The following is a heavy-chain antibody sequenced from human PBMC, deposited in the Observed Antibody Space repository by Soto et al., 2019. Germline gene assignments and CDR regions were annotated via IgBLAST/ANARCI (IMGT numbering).Heavy chain of an antibody. V-gene: IGHV3-74*03. Sequence: GGSLRLSCAASGFTFSGFWMHWVRQAPGKGLVWVSRSSPDGTSTTYADSVKGRFTISRDNAKNTLYMQMNNLRVDDSAMYYCTRHGPGDYFLFDPWGQGTMVTVYS. J-gene: IGHJ5*02. CDR2: SSPDGTST. CDR3: TRHGPGDYFLFDP. CDR1: GFTFSGFW. D-gene: IGHD4-17*01.